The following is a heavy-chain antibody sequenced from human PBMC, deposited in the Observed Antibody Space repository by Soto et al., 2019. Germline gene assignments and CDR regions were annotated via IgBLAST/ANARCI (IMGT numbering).Heavy chain of an antibody. J-gene: IGHJ4*02. Sequence: EVPLLESGGGLVQPGGSLRLSCAASGFTFSSYAMSWVRQAPGKGLEWVSAISGSGGSTYYADSVKGRFTISRDNSTITLFRQMNSLRAVGTAVYYCAKLGGYCSGGSCYSYFDYWGQGSLVTVSS. V-gene: IGHV3-23*01. CDR3: AKLGGYCSGGSCYSYFDY. CDR2: ISGSGGST. D-gene: IGHD2-15*01. CDR1: GFTFSSYA.